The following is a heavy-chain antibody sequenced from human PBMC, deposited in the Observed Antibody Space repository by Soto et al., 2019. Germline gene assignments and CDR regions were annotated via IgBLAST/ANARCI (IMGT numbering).Heavy chain of an antibody. V-gene: IGHV3-23*01. J-gene: IGHJ4*02. CDR3: ARVASDYINSADH. CDR2: IGGSGGNT. CDR1: GFIFNAYA. Sequence: EVQLLESGGGLVQPGGSLRLSCAASGFIFNAYAMTWVRQGPGKGLEWVSAIGGSGGNTYYAASVKGRFTISRDNSKDTVDLEMNRLRVDDTAVYFCARVASDYINSADHWGQGILVTVSS. D-gene: IGHD4-4*01.